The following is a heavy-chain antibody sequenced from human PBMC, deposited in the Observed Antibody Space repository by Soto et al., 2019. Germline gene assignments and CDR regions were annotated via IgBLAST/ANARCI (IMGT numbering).Heavy chain of an antibody. CDR2: IYHSGST. J-gene: IGHJ4*02. Sequence: QLQLQESGSGLVKPSQTLSLTCAVSGGSISSGGYSWSWIRQPPGKGLEWIGYIYHSGSTYYNPSLKSRVTISVDRSKNQFSLKLSSVTAADTAVYYCARSSGCYLGNYFDYWGQGTLVTVSS. CDR3: ARSSGCYLGNYFDY. CDR1: GGSISSGGYS. D-gene: IGHD6-19*01. V-gene: IGHV4-30-2*01.